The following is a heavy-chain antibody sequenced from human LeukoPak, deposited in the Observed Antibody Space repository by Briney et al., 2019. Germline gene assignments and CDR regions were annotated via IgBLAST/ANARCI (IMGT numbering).Heavy chain of an antibody. CDR3: ARFHTSGWYGGPLDY. D-gene: IGHD6-19*01. CDR1: GYTFTSYY. V-gene: IGHV1-46*01. Sequence: ASVKVSCKTSGYTFTSYYMHWVRQAPGQGLEWMGIINPSGGSTTSAQKFQGRVTMTRDTSTSTVYMELSSLRSEDTALYYCARFHTSGWYGGPLDYWGRGPLVTVSS. CDR2: INPSGGST. J-gene: IGHJ4*02.